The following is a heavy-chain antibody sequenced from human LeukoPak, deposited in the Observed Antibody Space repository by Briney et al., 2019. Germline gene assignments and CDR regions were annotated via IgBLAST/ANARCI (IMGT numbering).Heavy chain of an antibody. V-gene: IGHV4-39*01. CDR3: ARAASDYYDSSGYYPGHDY. D-gene: IGHD3-22*01. Sequence: PSETLSLTCTVSGGSISSSSYYWGWIRQPPGKGLEWIGSIYYSGSTYYNPSLKSRVTISVDTSKNQFSLKLSSVTAADTAVYYCARAASDYYDSSGYYPGHDYWGQGTLVTVSS. CDR2: IYYSGST. CDR1: GGSISSSSYY. J-gene: IGHJ4*02.